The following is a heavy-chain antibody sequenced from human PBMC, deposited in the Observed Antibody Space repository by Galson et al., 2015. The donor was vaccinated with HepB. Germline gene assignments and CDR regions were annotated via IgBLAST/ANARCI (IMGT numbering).Heavy chain of an antibody. D-gene: IGHD3-10*01. J-gene: IGHJ3*01. V-gene: IGHV3-33*06. CDR1: GFSSSTYG. CDR3: AKVFIGSGSHYDDGFDV. Sequence: SLRLFCAASGFSSSTYGMHWVRQAPGKGLEWVAVIWYDGNNKDYADSVKGRFTISRDNSKNTLYLQMNSLRVEDTALYYCAKVFIGSGSHYDDGFDVWGQGTMVIVSP. CDR2: IWYDGNNK.